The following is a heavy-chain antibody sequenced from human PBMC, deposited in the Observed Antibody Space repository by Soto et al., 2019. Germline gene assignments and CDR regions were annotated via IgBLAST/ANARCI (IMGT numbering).Heavy chain of an antibody. CDR3: ARITGGRDQYYGMDV. V-gene: IGHV1-2*02. J-gene: IGHJ6*02. Sequence: ASVKVSCKASGYIFTGYFIQWLRQAPGQELEGMGWINPNTSAKNYAQKFQGRLTMTRDTSLGTAYMELTSLRPDDTALYYCARITGGRDQYYGMDVWGRGTTVTVSS. CDR2: INPNTSAK. CDR1: GYIFTGYF. D-gene: IGHD3-10*01.